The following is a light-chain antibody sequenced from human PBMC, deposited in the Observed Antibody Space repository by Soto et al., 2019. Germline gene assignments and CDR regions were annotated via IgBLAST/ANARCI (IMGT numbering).Light chain of an antibody. CDR1: SSDVGSYNR. V-gene: IGLV2-18*02. CDR3: SSFTTSSTYV. Sequence: QSALTQPPSVSGSPGQSVTISCTGTSSDVGSYNRVSWYQQPPGTAPKLMICDVSNRPSGVPDRFSGSKSGNTASLTISGLQAEDEADYYCSSFTTSSTYVFGTGTKVTVL. J-gene: IGLJ1*01. CDR2: DVS.